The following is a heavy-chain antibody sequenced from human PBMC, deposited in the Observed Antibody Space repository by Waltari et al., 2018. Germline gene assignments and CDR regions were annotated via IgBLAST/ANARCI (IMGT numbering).Heavy chain of an antibody. V-gene: IGHV3-74*01. CDR1: GFTFSSYW. J-gene: IGHJ3*01. CDR2: INSDGSGT. CDR3: ASGNSHAFDL. D-gene: IGHD1-7*01. Sequence: EVQLVESGGGLVQPGGSLRVSCTASGFTFSSYWMHWVRQVPGKGLVGVSRINSDGSGTSYADSANGRFTISRDNAKNTLFLQMNSLRGEDTAVYYCASGNSHAFDLWGQGTMVTVSS.